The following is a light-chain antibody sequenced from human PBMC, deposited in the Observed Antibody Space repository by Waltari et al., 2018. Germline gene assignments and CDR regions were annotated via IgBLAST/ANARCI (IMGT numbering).Light chain of an antibody. CDR3: QQYGDSPRT. CDR1: QTVSNSF. CDR2: GAS. Sequence: EIVLTQPPDTLSLSPAVRATLSCRVSQTVSNSFLAWYQQKRGQAPRLIMYGASTRSYDIPDRFSGSGSGADFSLTINSLQPEDCAVYYCQQYGDSPRTFGQGTRV. V-gene: IGKV3-20*01. J-gene: IGKJ1*01.